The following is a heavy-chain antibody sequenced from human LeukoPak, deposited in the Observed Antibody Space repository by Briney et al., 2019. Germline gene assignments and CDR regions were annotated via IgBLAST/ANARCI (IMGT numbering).Heavy chain of an antibody. CDR2: IYPSDSDT. J-gene: IGHJ6*02. V-gene: IGHV5-51*01. Sequence: PGESLKISCKGSGYSFTSYWIGWVRQMPGKGLEWMGIIYPSDSDTRYSPSFQGQVTISADKSISTAYLQWSSLKASDTAMYYCARRRSSVGYYYSGMDVWGQGTTVIVFS. CDR3: ARRRSSVGYYYSGMDV. CDR1: GYSFTSYW. D-gene: IGHD3-10*01.